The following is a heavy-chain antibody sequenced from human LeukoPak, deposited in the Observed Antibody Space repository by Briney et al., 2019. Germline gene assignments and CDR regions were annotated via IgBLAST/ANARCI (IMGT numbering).Heavy chain of an antibody. Sequence: APVKVSCKASGYTFTSYYMHWVRQAPGQGLEWMGIINPSGGSTSYAQKFQGRVTMTRDTSTSTVYMELSSLRSEDTAVYYCGRGPSIFGVVIIVSPFDYWGQGTLVTVSS. CDR1: GYTFTSYY. J-gene: IGHJ4*02. V-gene: IGHV1-46*01. CDR3: GRGPSIFGVVIIVSPFDY. D-gene: IGHD3-3*01. CDR2: INPSGGST.